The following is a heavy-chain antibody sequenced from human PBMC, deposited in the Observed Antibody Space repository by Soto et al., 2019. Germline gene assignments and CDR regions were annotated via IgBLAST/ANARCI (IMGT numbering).Heavy chain of an antibody. V-gene: IGHV3-74*01. CDR3: ARRGPGAAFDI. J-gene: IGHJ3*02. Sequence: GGSLRLSCAASGFTFSSYWMHWVRQAPGKGLVWVSRINSDGSSTSYADSVKGRFTISRDNAKNTLYLQMNSLRAEDTAVYYCARRGPGAAFDIWGQGTMVTVSS. CDR1: GFTFSSYW. CDR2: INSDGSST.